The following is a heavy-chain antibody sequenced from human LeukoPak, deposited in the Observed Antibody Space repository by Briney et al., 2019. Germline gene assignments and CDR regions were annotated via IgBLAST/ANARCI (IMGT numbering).Heavy chain of an antibody. J-gene: IGHJ5*02. D-gene: IGHD3-22*01. Sequence: GGSLRLSCAASGFTFSSYAMSWVRQAPGKGLEWVSAISGSGGSTYYADSVKGRFTISRDNSKNTLYLQMNSLRAEDTAVYYCAKASTYYYDSSGYRSWFDPWGQGTLVTVSS. CDR3: AKASTYYYDSSGYRSWFDP. CDR2: ISGSGGST. V-gene: IGHV3-23*01. CDR1: GFTFSSYA.